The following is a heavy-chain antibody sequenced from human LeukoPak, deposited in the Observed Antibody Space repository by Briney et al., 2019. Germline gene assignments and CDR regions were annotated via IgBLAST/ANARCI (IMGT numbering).Heavy chain of an antibody. CDR2: IYPGDSDT. Sequence: GESLKISCKGSGYSFTSYWIGWVRQMPGKGLEWMGIIYPGDSDTRYSLSFQGQVTISADKSISTAYLQWSSLKASDTAMYYCARQGWNHYYYMDVWGKGTTVTVSS. V-gene: IGHV5-51*01. CDR1: GYSFTSYW. CDR3: ARQGWNHYYYMDV. D-gene: IGHD1-1*01. J-gene: IGHJ6*03.